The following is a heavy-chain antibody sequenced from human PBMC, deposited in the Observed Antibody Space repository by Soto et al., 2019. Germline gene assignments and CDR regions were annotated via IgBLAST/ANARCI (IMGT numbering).Heavy chain of an antibody. CDR1: GYTFTGYY. CDR2: INPNSGGT. V-gene: IGHV1-2*04. Sequence: ASVKVSCKASGYTFTGYYMHGVRQAPGQGLEWMGWINPNSGGTNYAQKFQGWVTMTRDTSISTAYMELSRLRSDDTAVYYCAREADYVNWFDPWGQGTLVTVSS. D-gene: IGHD4-17*01. J-gene: IGHJ5*02. CDR3: AREADYVNWFDP.